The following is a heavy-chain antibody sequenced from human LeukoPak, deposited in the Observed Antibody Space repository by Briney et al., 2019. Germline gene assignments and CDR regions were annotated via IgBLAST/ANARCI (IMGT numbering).Heavy chain of an antibody. CDR3: ATTWGGEDY. V-gene: IGHV4-59*01. CDR1: GGSISIYY. D-gene: IGHD3-16*01. CDR2: IYYTGSS. J-gene: IGHJ4*02. Sequence: SETLSLTCTVSGGSISIYYWSWIRQPPGKGLEWIGYIYYTGSSNYNPSLKSRVTISVDTSKNQFSLKLSSVTAADTAVYYCATTWGGEDYWGQGTLVTVSS.